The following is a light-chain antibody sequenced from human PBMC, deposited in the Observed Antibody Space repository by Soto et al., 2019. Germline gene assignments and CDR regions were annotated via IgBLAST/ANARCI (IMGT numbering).Light chain of an antibody. V-gene: IGKV1-39*01. CDR3: QQRYSTPYT. Sequence: DIQMTQSPSSLSASVGDRVTITCRASQSISSYLNWYQQKPGKAPKLLIYAASSLQSSVPSRFSGSRARTDFTLTISSLQPEDFATYYCQQRYSTPYTLGQGTKLEIK. CDR1: QSISSY. J-gene: IGKJ2*01. CDR2: AAS.